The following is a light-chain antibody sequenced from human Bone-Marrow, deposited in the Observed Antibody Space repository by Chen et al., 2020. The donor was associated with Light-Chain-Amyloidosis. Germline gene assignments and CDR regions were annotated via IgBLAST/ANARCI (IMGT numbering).Light chain of an antibody. J-gene: IGLJ3*02. CDR3: QVWDRSSDRPV. V-gene: IGLV3-21*02. CDR1: NIGSTS. Sequence: SYVLTQPSSVPVAPGQTATLACGGNNIGSTSVHWYQQPPGQAPLLVVYDDSDRPSGIPERLSGSNSGNTATLTISRVEAGDEADYYCQVWDRSSDRPVFGGGTKLTVL. CDR2: DDS.